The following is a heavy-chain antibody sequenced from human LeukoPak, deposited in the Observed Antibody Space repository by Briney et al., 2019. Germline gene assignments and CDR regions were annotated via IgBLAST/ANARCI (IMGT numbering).Heavy chain of an antibody. CDR3: ARDPSYYDILTGYSRPNPFDY. V-gene: IGHV1-18*01. D-gene: IGHD3-9*01. Sequence: ASVKVSCKASGYTFTSYGISWARQAPGQGLEWMGWISAYNGNTNYAQKLQGRVTMTTDTSTTTASMELRSLRSDDTAVYYCARDPSYYDILTGYSRPNPFDYWGQGTLVTVSS. CDR1: GYTFTSYG. J-gene: IGHJ4*02. CDR2: ISAYNGNT.